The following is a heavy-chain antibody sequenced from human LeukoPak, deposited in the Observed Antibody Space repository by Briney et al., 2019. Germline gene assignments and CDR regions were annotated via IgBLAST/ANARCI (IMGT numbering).Heavy chain of an antibody. V-gene: IGHV4-59*01. J-gene: IGHJ4*02. D-gene: IGHD3-3*01. CDR1: GGSISSYY. CDR3: ARDGITIFGVVIISFDY. Sequence: PSETLSLTCTVSGGSISSYYWSWIRQPPGKGLEWIGYIYYSGSTNYNPSLKSRVTISVDTSKNQFSLKLSSVTAADTAVYYCARDGITIFGVVIISFDYWGQGTLVTVSS. CDR2: IYYSGST.